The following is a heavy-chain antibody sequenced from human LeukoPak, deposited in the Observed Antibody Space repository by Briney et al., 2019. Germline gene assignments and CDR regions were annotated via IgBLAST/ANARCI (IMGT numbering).Heavy chain of an antibody. Sequence: SETLSLTCTVSGGSISSYYWSWIRQPPGKGLEWIGYIYYSGSTNYNPSLKSQVTISVDTSKNQFSLKLSSVTAADTAVYYCARDKYDFWSGTLYNWFDPWGQGTLVTVSS. J-gene: IGHJ5*02. CDR2: IYYSGST. V-gene: IGHV4-59*01. CDR3: ARDKYDFWSGTLYNWFDP. D-gene: IGHD3/OR15-3a*01. CDR1: GGSISSYY.